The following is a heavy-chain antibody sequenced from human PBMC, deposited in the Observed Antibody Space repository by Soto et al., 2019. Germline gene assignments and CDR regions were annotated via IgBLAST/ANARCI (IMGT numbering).Heavy chain of an antibody. D-gene: IGHD2-15*01. J-gene: IGHJ5*02. CDR1: GGSISSYY. CDR2: IYYSGST. Sequence: SETLSLTCTVSGGSISSYYWSWIRQPPGKGLEWIGYIYYSGSTNYNPSLKSRVTISVDTSKNQFSLKLSSVTAADTAVYYCARSMLAPTCSFDPPGQGTLVTLSS. CDR3: ARSMLAPTCSFDP. V-gene: IGHV4-59*01.